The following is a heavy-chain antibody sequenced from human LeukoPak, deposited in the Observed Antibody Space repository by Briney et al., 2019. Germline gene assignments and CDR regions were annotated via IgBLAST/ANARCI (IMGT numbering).Heavy chain of an antibody. J-gene: IGHJ4*02. CDR2: VNLQGST. CDR1: GGSITNTNY. CDR3: AREGGPYRPLDY. V-gene: IGHV4-4*02. Sequence: PSETLCLTCAVSGGSITNTNYWTWVRQPPGKGLEWIGEVNLQGSTNYTPSLMGRVAISVDTSENHISLQLTSVTAADTAVYYCAREGGPYRPLDYSGQGNLVTVSS.